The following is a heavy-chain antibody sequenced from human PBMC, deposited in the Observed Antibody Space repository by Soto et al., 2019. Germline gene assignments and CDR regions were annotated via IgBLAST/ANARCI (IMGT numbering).Heavy chain of an antibody. V-gene: IGHV4-30-4*01. Sequence: PSETLSLTCTVSGGSISSGDYYWSWIRQPPGKGLEWIGYIYYSGSTYYNPSLKSRVTISVDTSKNQFSLKLSSVTAADTAVYYCASTYLIAQYYYDSSGYSFDYWGQGTLVTVSS. J-gene: IGHJ4*02. CDR3: ASTYLIAQYYYDSSGYSFDY. D-gene: IGHD3-22*01. CDR2: IYYSGST. CDR1: GGSISSGDYY.